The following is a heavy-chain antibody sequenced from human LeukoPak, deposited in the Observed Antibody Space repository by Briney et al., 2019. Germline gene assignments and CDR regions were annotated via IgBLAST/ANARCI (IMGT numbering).Heavy chain of an antibody. CDR3: ASRPRPYYYDSNGYFPLNF. J-gene: IGHJ4*02. D-gene: IGHD3-22*01. CDR2: ISSGNTYV. CDR1: GFTFSAYD. V-gene: IGHV3-21*06. Sequence: GGSLRLSCTPSGFTFSAYDMVWIRQAPGRGLEWVSSISSGNTYVYYADSVKGRFTISRANANNSLSLQMNSLRAEDTAVYYCASRPRPYYYDSNGYFPLNFWGQGTLGAVSA.